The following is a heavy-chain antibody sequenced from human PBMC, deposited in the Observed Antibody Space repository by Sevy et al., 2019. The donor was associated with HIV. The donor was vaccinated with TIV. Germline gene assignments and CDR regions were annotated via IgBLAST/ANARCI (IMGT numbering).Heavy chain of an antibody. CDR1: AFTFSSYG. D-gene: IGHD6-19*01. Sequence: GGSLRLSCAASAFTFSSYGMHWVRQAPGKGLEWVAVIWYDGSNKYYADSVKGRFTISRDNSKNTLYLQMNSLRAEDTAVYYCASVGIAVAGYYFDYWGQGTLVTVSS. J-gene: IGHJ4*02. V-gene: IGHV3-33*01. CDR2: IWYDGSNK. CDR3: ASVGIAVAGYYFDY.